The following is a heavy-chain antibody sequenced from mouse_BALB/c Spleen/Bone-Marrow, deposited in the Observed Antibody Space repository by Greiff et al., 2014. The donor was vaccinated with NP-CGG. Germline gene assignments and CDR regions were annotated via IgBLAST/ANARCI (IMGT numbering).Heavy chain of an antibody. CDR1: GFTFSDYY. CDR3: ARHLYGNYGAMDY. V-gene: IGHV5-12*02. Sequence: EVHLVESGGGLVQPGGSLKLSCATSGFTFSDYYMYWVRQTPEKRLEWVAYISNGGGSTYYPDTVKGRFTISRDNAKNTLYLQMSRLKSEDTAMYYCARHLYGNYGAMDYWGRGTSVTVSS. CDR2: ISNGGGST. J-gene: IGHJ4*01. D-gene: IGHD2-1*01.